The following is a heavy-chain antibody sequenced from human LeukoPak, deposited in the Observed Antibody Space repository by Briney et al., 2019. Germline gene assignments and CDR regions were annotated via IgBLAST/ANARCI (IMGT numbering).Heavy chain of an antibody. D-gene: IGHD5-18*01. Sequence: GGSLRLSCAASGFTFSSYSMNWVRQAPGKGLEWVSSTSSSSNDIYYAESVKGRFTISRDNAKNSVYLQMNSLRAEDTAVYYCARVVDTAVVPRGYFDYWGQGILVTLSS. CDR1: GFTFSSYS. CDR2: TSSSSNDI. J-gene: IGHJ4*02. CDR3: ARVVDTAVVPRGYFDY. V-gene: IGHV3-21*01.